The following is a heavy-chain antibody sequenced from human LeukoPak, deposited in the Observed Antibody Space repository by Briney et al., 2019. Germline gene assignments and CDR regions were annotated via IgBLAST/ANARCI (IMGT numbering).Heavy chain of an antibody. Sequence: SETLSLTCTVSGGSISSGDYYWSWIRQPPGKGPGWIGYIYYSGSTYYNPSLKSRVTISVDTSKNQFSLKLSSVTAADTAVYYCARVLRTMTTVTTVFDYWGQGTLVTVSS. D-gene: IGHD4-17*01. V-gene: IGHV4-30-4*01. CDR3: ARVLRTMTTVTTVFDY. CDR2: IYYSGST. CDR1: GGSISSGDYY. J-gene: IGHJ4*02.